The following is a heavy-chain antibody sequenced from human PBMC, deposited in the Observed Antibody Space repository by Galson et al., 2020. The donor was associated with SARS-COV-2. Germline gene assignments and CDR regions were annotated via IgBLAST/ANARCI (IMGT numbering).Heavy chain of an antibody. J-gene: IGHJ4*02. CDR2: IYHSGST. Sequence: SETLSLTCAVSGYSISSGYYWGWIRQPPGKGLEWIGSIYHSGSTYYNPSLKSRVTISVDTSKNQFSLKLSSVTAADTAVYYCARHGPYYYGSGGFYYWGQGTLVTVSS. CDR1: GYSISSGYY. D-gene: IGHD3-10*01. CDR3: ARHGPYYYGSGGFYY. V-gene: IGHV4-38-2*01.